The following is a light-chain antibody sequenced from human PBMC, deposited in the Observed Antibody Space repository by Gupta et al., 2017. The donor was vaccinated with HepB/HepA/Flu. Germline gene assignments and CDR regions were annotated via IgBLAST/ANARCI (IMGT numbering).Light chain of an antibody. Sequence: SSELTQDPAVSVALGQTVRTTCHGDSLRSYYASWYQQKPGQAPVLVIYGENNRPSGIADRFSTSNSGNTASLTITGAQAEDEADYYCNSRDSSGNRWVFGGGTKLSVL. J-gene: IGLJ3*02. CDR3: NSRDSSGNRWV. CDR2: GEN. CDR1: SLRSYY. V-gene: IGLV3-19*01.